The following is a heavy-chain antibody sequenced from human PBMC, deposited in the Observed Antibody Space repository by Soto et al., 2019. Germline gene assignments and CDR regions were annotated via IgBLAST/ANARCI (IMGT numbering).Heavy chain of an antibody. J-gene: IGHJ3*02. Sequence: PGRSLRLSCAASGFTFSSYAMSWVRQAPGKGLEWVSAISGSGGSTYYADSVKGRFTISRDNSKNTLYLQMNSLRAEDTAVYYCAKDRDAYDFWSGYYPADAFDIWGQGTMVTVSS. D-gene: IGHD3-3*01. CDR3: AKDRDAYDFWSGYYPADAFDI. CDR2: ISGSGGST. V-gene: IGHV3-23*01. CDR1: GFTFSSYA.